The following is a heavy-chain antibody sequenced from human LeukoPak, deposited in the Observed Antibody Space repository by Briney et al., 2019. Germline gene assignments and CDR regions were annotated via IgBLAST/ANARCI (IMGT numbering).Heavy chain of an antibody. V-gene: IGHV1-2*02. CDR3: ASGTTDIVVVPATLRNYYFDY. CDR1: GYTFTDYY. Sequence: GASVKVSCKASGYTFTDYYIHWVRQAPGHGLEWMGWVNPHSGGTNFAQRFRGRVTLTRDTSVTTAYMELNRLESEDTAVYYCASGTTDIVVVPATLRNYYFDYWGQGTLVTVSS. CDR2: VNPHSGGT. J-gene: IGHJ4*02. D-gene: IGHD2-2*01.